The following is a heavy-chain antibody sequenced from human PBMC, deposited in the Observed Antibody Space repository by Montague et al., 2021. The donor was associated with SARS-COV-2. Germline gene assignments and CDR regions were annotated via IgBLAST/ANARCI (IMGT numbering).Heavy chain of an antibody. CDR3: ARLRRGTYYVSFDP. Sequence: SETLSLTCTVSGGSITNYYWTWIRQSPGRGLEWIDYIYYSATTNYNPSLKSRVTMSIDTSKNQFSLSLSSVTAADSAVYYCARLRRGTYYVSFDPWGQGALVSVSS. J-gene: IGHJ5*02. CDR2: IYYSATT. CDR1: GGSITNYY. V-gene: IGHV4-59*12. D-gene: IGHD1-26*01.